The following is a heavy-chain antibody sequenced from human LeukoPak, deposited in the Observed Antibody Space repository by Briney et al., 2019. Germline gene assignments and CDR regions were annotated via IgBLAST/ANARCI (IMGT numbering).Heavy chain of an antibody. CDR3: ARDGGSGSYYKGVY. Sequence: GGSLRLSRAASGFTFSSYWMSGVRQAPGKGLEWVANIKQDGSEKYYVDSVKGRFTISRDNAKNSLYLQMNSLRAEDTAVYYCARDGGSGSYYKGVYWGQGTLVTVSS. D-gene: IGHD3-10*01. CDR2: IKQDGSEK. V-gene: IGHV3-7*01. CDR1: GFTFSSYW. J-gene: IGHJ4*02.